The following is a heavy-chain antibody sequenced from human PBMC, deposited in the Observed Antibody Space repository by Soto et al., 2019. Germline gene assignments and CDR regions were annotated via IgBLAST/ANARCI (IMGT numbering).Heavy chain of an antibody. D-gene: IGHD5-18*01. CDR2: IGTNGDT. Sequence: EVQLVESGGGFSQPGGSLRLSCAASGFTFSNYDIHWVRQPTGKSLEWVSAIGTNGDTYYLDSVKGRFTISRENARNSVYLQMNSLKAGDTALYYCITFRAYSYALTGFDVWGRGTMVTVSS. J-gene: IGHJ3*01. CDR3: ITFRAYSYALTGFDV. CDR1: GFTFSNYD. V-gene: IGHV3-13*01.